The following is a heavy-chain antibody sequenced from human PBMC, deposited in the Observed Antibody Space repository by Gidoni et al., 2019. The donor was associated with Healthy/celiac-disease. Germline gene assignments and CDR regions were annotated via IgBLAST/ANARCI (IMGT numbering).Heavy chain of an antibody. CDR2: IRSKAYGGTT. D-gene: IGHD5-12*01. J-gene: IGHJ4*02. CDR3: TREGRGYSGYDPN. V-gene: IGHV3-49*03. CDR1: GFNFGDYA. Sequence: EVQLVESGGGLVQPGRSLRLSCTASGFNFGDYAMSWFRQAPGKGLEWVGFIRSKAYGGTTEYAASVKGRFTSSRDDSKSIAYLQMNSLKTEDTAVYYCTREGRGYSGYDPNWGQGTLVTVSS.